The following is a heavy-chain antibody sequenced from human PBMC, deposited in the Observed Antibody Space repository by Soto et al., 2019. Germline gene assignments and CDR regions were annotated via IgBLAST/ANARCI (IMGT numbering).Heavy chain of an antibody. J-gene: IGHJ6*02. CDR2: IDPSDSYT. Sequence: GESLKSSGNGSGYSFTIYCISLVLQMPGKGLEWMGRIDPSDSYTNYSPSFQGHVTISADKSISTAYLQWSSLKASDTAMYYCASRESIAAPNMYYYYGMDVWGQGTTVTVSS. D-gene: IGHD6-6*01. V-gene: IGHV5-10-1*01. CDR3: ASRESIAAPNMYYYYGMDV. CDR1: GYSFTIYC.